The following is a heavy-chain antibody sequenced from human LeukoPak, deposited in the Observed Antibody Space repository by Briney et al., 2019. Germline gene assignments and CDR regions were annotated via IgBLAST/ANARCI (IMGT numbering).Heavy chain of an antibody. V-gene: IGHV4-39*01. CDR1: GGSISSSSYY. D-gene: IGHD4-17*01. CDR2: IYYSGST. J-gene: IGHJ4*02. CDR3: ARLRGGDYNFDY. Sequence: PSETLSLTCTVSGGSISSSSYYWGWIRQPPGKGLEWIGSIYYSGSTYYSPSLKSRVTISVDTSKNQFSLKLSSVTAADTAVYYCARLRGGDYNFDYWGQGTLVTVSS.